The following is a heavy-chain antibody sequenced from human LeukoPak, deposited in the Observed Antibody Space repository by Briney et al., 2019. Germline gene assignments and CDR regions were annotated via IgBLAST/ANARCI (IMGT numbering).Heavy chain of an antibody. CDR1: GGSISSHY. V-gene: IGHV4-59*11. CDR3: ARERNYYYGLDV. Sequence: SETLSLTCTVSGGSISSHYWSWIRQPPEKGLEWIGYIYYSGSTNYNPSLKSRVTISVDTTKNQFSLKLSSVTAADTAVHYCARERNYYYGLDVWGQGTTVTVS. J-gene: IGHJ6*02. CDR2: IYYSGST.